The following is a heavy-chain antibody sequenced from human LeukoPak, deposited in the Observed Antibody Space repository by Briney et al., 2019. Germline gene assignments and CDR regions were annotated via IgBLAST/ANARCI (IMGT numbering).Heavy chain of an antibody. CDR2: IDQSGAT. CDR1: GRSFIDFS. J-gene: IGHJ4*02. Sequence: SETLSLTCAVYGRSFIDFSWKWFRQPPGEGLEWIGEIDQSGATKYNLFLMRQVTISVDKSQDQLSLRLSSVTAADTAVYYCGIFYAGSMDWGRGTPVTVSS. CDR3: GIFYAGSMD. D-gene: IGHD2/OR15-2a*01. V-gene: IGHV4-34*01.